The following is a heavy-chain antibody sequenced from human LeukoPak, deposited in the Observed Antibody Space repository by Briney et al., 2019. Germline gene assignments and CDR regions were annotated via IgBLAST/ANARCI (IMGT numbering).Heavy chain of an antibody. D-gene: IGHD5-18*01. CDR2: VSYSGST. V-gene: IGHV4-59*01. CDR3: ARENDRYGRIDY. CDR1: GGSISSYY. J-gene: IGHJ4*02. Sequence: PSETLSLTCTVSGGSISSYYWSWVRQPPGKGLEWIGYVSYSGSTDYNSSLKSRVIISIDTSKNQFSLRLSSVTAADTAVYYCARENDRYGRIDYWGQGTQVTVSS.